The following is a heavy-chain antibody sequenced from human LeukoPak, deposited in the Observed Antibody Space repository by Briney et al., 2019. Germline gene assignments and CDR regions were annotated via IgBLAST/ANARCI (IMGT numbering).Heavy chain of an antibody. D-gene: IGHD3-3*01. V-gene: IGHV4-59*01. CDR1: GGSISSYY. Sequence: SETLSLTCTVSGGSISSYYWSWLRQPPGKGLEWIGYIYYSGSTNYNPSLKSRVTISVDTSKNQFSLKLSSVTAADTAVYYCARVWEWESWFDPWGQGTLVTVSS. CDR3: ARVWEWESWFDP. J-gene: IGHJ5*02. CDR2: IYYSGST.